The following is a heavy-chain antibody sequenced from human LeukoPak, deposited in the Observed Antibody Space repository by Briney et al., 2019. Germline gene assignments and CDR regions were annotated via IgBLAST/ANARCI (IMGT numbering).Heavy chain of an antibody. V-gene: IGHV4-59*08. CDR2: IFYSGST. CDR1: DGSISGCY. J-gene: IGHJ4*02. Sequence: SETLSLTCTVSDGSISGCYWSWIRQPPGKGLECIGYIFYSGSTNYNPSFKSRVSISLDTSKSQFSLKLTSVTAADTAMYYCARLRFRTGDNSLADYWGRGTQVTVSS. D-gene: IGHD7-27*01. CDR3: ARLRFRTGDNSLADY.